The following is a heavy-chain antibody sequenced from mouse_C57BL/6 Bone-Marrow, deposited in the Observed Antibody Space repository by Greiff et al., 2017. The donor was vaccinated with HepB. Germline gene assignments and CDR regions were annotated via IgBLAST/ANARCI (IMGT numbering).Heavy chain of an antibody. D-gene: IGHD1-1*01. CDR2: IDPSDSYT. CDR1: GYTFTSYW. J-gene: IGHJ2*01. V-gene: IGHV1-69*01. Sequence: QVQLQQPGAELVMPGASVKLSCKASGYTFTSYWMHWVKQRPGQGLEWIGEIDPSDSYTNYNQKFKGKSTLTVDKSSSTAYMQLSSLTSEYSAVYYCARKYYGSSPLWFDYWGQGTTLTVSS. CDR3: ARKYYGSSPLWFDY.